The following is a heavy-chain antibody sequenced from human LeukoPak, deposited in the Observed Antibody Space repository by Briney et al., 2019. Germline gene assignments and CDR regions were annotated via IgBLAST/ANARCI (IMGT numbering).Heavy chain of an antibody. CDR3: ARDGYNPVAFDI. V-gene: IGHV4-59*01. J-gene: IGHJ3*02. Sequence: SETLSLTCTVSGASISSYYWSWIRQPPGKGLEWIGYIYYSGSTNYNPSLKSRVTISVDTSKNQFSLKLSSVTAADTAVYYCARDGYNPVAFDIWGQGTVVTVSS. CDR1: GASISSYY. D-gene: IGHD5-24*01. CDR2: IYYSGST.